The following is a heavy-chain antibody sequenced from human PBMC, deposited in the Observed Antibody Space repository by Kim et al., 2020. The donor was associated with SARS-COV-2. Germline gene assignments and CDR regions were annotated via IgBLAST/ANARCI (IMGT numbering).Heavy chain of an antibody. J-gene: IGHJ3*01. V-gene: IGHV1-3*01. Sequence: NYSKTFQGRVTITRDTSANTAYMELSSLRSEDTAVYYCAIGSCGNSAFDFWGQGTMVTVSS. D-gene: IGHD1-7*01. CDR3: AIGSCGNSAFDF.